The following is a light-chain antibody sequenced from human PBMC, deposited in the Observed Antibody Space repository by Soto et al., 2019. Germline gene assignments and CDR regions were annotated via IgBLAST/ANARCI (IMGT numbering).Light chain of an antibody. CDR1: QSVSSTY. J-gene: IGKJ2*01. Sequence: EIVLTQSPGTLSLSPGERATLSCRASQSVSSTYLAWYQQKPGQPPRLLIYGASTRATGIPDRFSGSGSGTDFTLTISRLEPEDFAVYYCQQYRSSPMYTFGQGTKLEIK. CDR3: QQYRSSPMYT. V-gene: IGKV3-20*01. CDR2: GAS.